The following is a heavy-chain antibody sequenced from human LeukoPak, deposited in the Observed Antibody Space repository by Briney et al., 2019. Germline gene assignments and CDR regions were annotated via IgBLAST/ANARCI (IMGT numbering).Heavy chain of an antibody. J-gene: IGHJ4*02. D-gene: IGHD1/OR15-1a*01. CDR3: ARKRITGTRGGFDY. CDR1: GGSISSYY. V-gene: IGHV4-4*07. Sequence: PSETLSLTCTVSGGSISSYYWSWIRQPAGKGLEWIGRIYTRGSTNYTPSLQSRVTMSVDTSKNQFSLKLSSVTAADTAVYYCARKRITGTRGGFDYWGQGTLVTVSS. CDR2: IYTRGST.